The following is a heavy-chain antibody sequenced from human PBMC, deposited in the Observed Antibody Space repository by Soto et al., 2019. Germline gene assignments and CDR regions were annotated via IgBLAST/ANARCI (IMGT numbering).Heavy chain of an antibody. D-gene: IGHD5-18*01. J-gene: IGHJ6*02. CDR1: GGTFSSYA. CDR2: IIPIFGTA. CDR3: ARVSVDTAMADYYYYGMDV. Sequence: SLKVSCKASGGTFSSYAISWVRQAPGQGLEWMGGIIPIFGTANYAQKFQGRVTITADESTSTAYMELSSLRSEDTAVYYCARVSVDTAMADYYYYGMDVWGQGTTVTVSS. V-gene: IGHV1-69*13.